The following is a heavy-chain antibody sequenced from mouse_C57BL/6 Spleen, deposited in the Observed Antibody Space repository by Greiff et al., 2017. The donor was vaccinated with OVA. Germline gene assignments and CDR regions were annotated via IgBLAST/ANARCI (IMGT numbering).Heavy chain of an antibody. CDR1: GYTFTSYT. Sequence: VQLQESGAELARPGASVKMSCKASGYTFTSYTMHWVKQRPGQGLEWIGYINPSSGYTKYNQKFKDKATLTADKSSSTAYMQLSSLTSEDSAVYYCARGNEGFAYWGQGTLVTVSA. CDR2: INPSSGYT. CDR3: ARGNEGFAY. J-gene: IGHJ3*01. V-gene: IGHV1-4*01.